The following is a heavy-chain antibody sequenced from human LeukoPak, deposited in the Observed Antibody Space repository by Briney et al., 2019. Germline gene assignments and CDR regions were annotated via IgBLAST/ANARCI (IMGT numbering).Heavy chain of an antibody. D-gene: IGHD1-26*01. CDR3: ARLYSGSYLGYFDY. CDR2: ISYSGNT. CDR1: GGSISSSNYY. V-gene: IGHV4-39*01. Sequence: SETLSLTCTVSGGSISSSNYYRGWIRQPPGKGLEWIGSISYSGNTYYNPSLKSRVTISVDPSKNQFSLKLTSVTAADTAVYYCARLYSGSYLGYFDYWGQGTLVSVSS. J-gene: IGHJ4*02.